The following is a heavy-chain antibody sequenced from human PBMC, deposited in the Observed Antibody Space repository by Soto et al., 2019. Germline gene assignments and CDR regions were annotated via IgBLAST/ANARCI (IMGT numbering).Heavy chain of an antibody. D-gene: IGHD2-2*01. CDR3: AKVRLGCTSTRCYGFDY. J-gene: IGHJ4*02. CDR2: ISGSGGST. V-gene: IGHV3-23*01. CDR1: GFTFSSYA. Sequence: EVQLLESGGGLVQPGGSLRLSCAASGFTFSSYAMSWVRQAPGKGLEWVSAISGSGGSTYYAYSVKGRFTISRDNSKNTLYLQMNSLSSEDTAVYYCAKVRLGCTSTRCYGFDYWGQGTLVTVSS.